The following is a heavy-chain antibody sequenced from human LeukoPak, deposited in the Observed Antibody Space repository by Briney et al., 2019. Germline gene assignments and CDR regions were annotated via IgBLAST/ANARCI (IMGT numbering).Heavy chain of an antibody. CDR2: IYHSGNT. Sequence: PSETLSLTCTVSGGSISSSSYYWGWIRQPPGKGLEWIGSIYHSGNTYYNPSLKSRVTISVDTSKNQFSLKLSSITAADTAVYYCARAYSGSSGVFEYWGQGTLVTVSS. V-gene: IGHV4-39*07. J-gene: IGHJ4*02. CDR3: ARAYSGSSGVFEY. D-gene: IGHD3-10*01. CDR1: GGSISSSSYY.